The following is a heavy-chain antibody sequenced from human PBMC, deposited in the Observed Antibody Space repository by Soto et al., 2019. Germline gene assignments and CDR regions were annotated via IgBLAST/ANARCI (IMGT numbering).Heavy chain of an antibody. V-gene: IGHV1-18*01. Sequence: QVHLVQSGAEVKKPGASVKVSCKGSGYGFTTYGITWVRQAPGQGLEWMAWISAHNGNTNYAQKLQGRVTETRDTSTRTAYMELRSLRSVDTAVNYCARGRDGDYWGQGALVTVSS. CDR2: ISAHNGNT. CDR3: ARGRDGDY. CDR1: GYGFTTYG. D-gene: IGHD6-6*01. J-gene: IGHJ4*02.